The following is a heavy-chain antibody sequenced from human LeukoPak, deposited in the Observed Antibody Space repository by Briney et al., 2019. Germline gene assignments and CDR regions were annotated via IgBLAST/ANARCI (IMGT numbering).Heavy chain of an antibody. V-gene: IGHV3-15*01. CDR2: IKSKTDGGTQ. J-gene: IGHJ4*02. Sequence: PGGSLRLSCAASGFTFSYAWMSWVRQAPGKGLGWVGRIKSKTDGGTQDYAAPVKGRITISRDDSKNALYLQMNSLKTEDTAVYYCITSYYYDSSGYGYWGQRTLVILSS. D-gene: IGHD3-22*01. CDR3: ITSYYYDSSGYGY. CDR1: GFTFSYAW.